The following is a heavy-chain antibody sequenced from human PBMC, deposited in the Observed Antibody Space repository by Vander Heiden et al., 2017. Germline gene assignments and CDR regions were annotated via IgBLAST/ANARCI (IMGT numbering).Heavy chain of an antibody. V-gene: IGHV1-58*01. CDR3: AADLWY. J-gene: IGHJ4*02. CDR1: GFTFTSSP. D-gene: IGHD3-16*01. CDR2: IFVGSGNT. Sequence: QMQLVQSGLEVKKPGTSVKVSCKASGFTFTSSPVQWVRQARGRRLEWIGWIFVGSGNTNYAQKFQERVTITRDMSTSTAYMELGSLRSEDTAVYYCAADLWYWGQGTLVTVSS.